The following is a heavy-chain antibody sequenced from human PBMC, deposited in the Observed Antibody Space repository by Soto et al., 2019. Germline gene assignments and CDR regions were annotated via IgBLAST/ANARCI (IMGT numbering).Heavy chain of an antibody. CDR2: ISYDGSNK. D-gene: IGHD6-19*01. Sequence: QVQLVESGGGVVQPGRSLRLSCAASGFTFSSYGMHWVRQAPGKGLEWVAVISYDGSNKDYADSVKGRITISRDNSKNTLYLQMNSQRAEDTAVYYCAAQTLTGYSSGYQDWYFDLWGRSTLVTVSS. CDR3: AAQTLTGYSSGYQDWYFDL. V-gene: IGHV3-30*03. J-gene: IGHJ2*01. CDR1: GFTFSSYG.